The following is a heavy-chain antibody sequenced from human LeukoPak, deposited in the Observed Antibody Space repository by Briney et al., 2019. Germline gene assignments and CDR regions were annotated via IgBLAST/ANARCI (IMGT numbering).Heavy chain of an antibody. D-gene: IGHD5-24*01. CDR3: TRVGYIDEEIDY. CDR1: GFPFSSYW. Sequence: GGSLRLSCVASGFPFSSYWMTWVRQAPGKGLEWVANIKQDGSKKSYVDSVKGRFTISRDNAKNSLYLQMDSLSGGDTAVYYCTRVGYIDEEIDYWGQGTLVTVSS. V-gene: IGHV3-7*04. J-gene: IGHJ4*02. CDR2: IKQDGSKK.